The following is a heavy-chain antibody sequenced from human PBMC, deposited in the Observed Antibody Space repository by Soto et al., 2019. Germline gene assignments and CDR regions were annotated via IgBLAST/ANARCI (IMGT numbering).Heavy chain of an antibody. V-gene: IGHV4-31*03. Sequence: PSEALSLTCTVSGGSISSGGYYWSWIRQHPGKGLEWIGYIYYSRSTYYNPSLKSRVTISVDTSKNQFSLKLSSVTAADTAVYYCARGPTYYYGSGSYYFHFDYWGQGTLVTVSS. J-gene: IGHJ4*02. D-gene: IGHD3-10*01. CDR1: GGSISSGGYY. CDR2: IYYSRST. CDR3: ARGPTYYYGSGSYYFHFDY.